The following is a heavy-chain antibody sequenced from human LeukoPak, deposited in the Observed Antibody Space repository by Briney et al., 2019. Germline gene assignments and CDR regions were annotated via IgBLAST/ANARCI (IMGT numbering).Heavy chain of an antibody. CDR1: GFTFSSYA. J-gene: IGHJ6*02. V-gene: IGHV3-64*01. D-gene: IGHD5-18*01. CDR2: ISSNGGST. CDR3: ARLHVDTAMVSGGMDV. Sequence: QPGGSLRLSCAASGFTFSSYAMHWVRQAPGKGLEYVSAISSNGGSTYYANSVKGRFTISRDNSKNTLYLQMGSLRAEDMAVYYCARLHVDTAMVSGGMDVWGQGTAVTVSS.